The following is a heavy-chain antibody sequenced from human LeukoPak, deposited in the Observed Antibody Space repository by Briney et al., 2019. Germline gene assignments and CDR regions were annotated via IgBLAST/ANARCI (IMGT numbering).Heavy chain of an antibody. CDR1: GGSISSYY. Sequence: SETLSLTCTVSGGSISSYYWSCIRQPPGKGLEWIGYIYYSGSTNYNPSLKSRVTISVDTSKNQFSLKLSSVTAADTAVYYCARGGWSPFDYWGQGTLVTVSS. J-gene: IGHJ4*02. CDR3: ARGGWSPFDY. CDR2: IYYSGST. V-gene: IGHV4-59*01. D-gene: IGHD6-19*01.